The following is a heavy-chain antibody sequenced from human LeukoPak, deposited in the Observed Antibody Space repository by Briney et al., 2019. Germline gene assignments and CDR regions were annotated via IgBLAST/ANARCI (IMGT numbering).Heavy chain of an antibody. CDR3: AKESLRLYVVDY. CDR2: IYSGGST. Sequence: PGGSLRLSCAASGFTVSSNYMSWVRQAPGKGLEWVSVIYSGGSTYYADSVKGRFTISRDNSKNTLYLQMNSLRAEDTAVYYCAKESLRLYVVDYWGQGTLVTVSS. J-gene: IGHJ4*02. D-gene: IGHD3-10*02. V-gene: IGHV3-53*01. CDR1: GFTVSSNY.